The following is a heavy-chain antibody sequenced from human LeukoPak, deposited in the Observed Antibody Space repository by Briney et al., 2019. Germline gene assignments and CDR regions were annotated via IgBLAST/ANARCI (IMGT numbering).Heavy chain of an antibody. CDR3: ARREMATTNFDY. CDR1: GGSISSSSYY. CDR2: IYYSGST. D-gene: IGHD5-24*01. J-gene: IGHJ4*02. V-gene: IGHV4-39*01. Sequence: SSETLSLTCTVSGGSISSSSYYWGWIRQPPGKGLEWIGSIYYSGSTYYNPSLKSQVTISVDTSKNQFSLKLSSVTAADTAVYYCARREMATTNFDYWGQGTLVTVSS.